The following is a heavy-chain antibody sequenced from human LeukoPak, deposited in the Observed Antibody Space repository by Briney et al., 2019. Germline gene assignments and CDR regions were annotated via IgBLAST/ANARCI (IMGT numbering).Heavy chain of an antibody. CDR2: IKQDESEK. J-gene: IGHJ4*02. CDR3: AREGPDYDILTSPFDY. CDR1: GFTFSSYW. Sequence: QPGGSLRLSCAASGFTFSSYWMSWVRQAPGKGLEWVANIKQDESEKYYVDSVKGRFTISRDNAKNSLYLQMNSLRAEDTAVYYCAREGPDYDILTSPFDYWGQGTLVTVSS. V-gene: IGHV3-7*01. D-gene: IGHD3-9*01.